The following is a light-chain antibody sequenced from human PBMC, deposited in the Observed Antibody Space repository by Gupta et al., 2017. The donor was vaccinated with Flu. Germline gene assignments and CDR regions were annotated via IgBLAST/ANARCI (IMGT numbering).Light chain of an antibody. Sequence: IQMTQSPSSLSASVGDRVTITCRARQGIRDDLNWFHLKPGRAPKRLLYAASSLETGVPSRISGSRYARAFTLTISSLLPEDFATYYCRLQASYPPTFGQGTKLEI. CDR2: AAS. J-gene: IGKJ2*01. CDR1: QGIRDD. CDR3: RLQASYPPT. V-gene: IGKV1-17*01.